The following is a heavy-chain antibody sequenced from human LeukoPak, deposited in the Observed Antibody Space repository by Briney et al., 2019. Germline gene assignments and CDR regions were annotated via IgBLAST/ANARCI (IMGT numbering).Heavy chain of an antibody. V-gene: IGHV3-33*01. J-gene: IGHJ4*02. CDR3: ATWRGSGSYGGYFDY. D-gene: IGHD3-10*01. Sequence: GGSLRLSCAASGFTFRNYGMHWVRQAPGKGLEWAAIIYYDGSIKHYADSVRGRFTISRDNSKNTLYLQMNSLRVEDTAIYYCATWRGSGSYGGYFDYWGQGTPVTVSS. CDR2: IYYDGSIK. CDR1: GFTFRNYG.